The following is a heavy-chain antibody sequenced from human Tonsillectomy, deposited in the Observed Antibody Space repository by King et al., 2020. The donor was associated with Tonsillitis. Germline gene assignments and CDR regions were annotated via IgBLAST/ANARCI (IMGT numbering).Heavy chain of an antibody. Sequence: VQLVESGGGVVQPGRSLRLSCAASGFTFSSYGMHWVRQAPGKGLEWVAVISDDGSNKYYADSVKGRFTISRDNSKNTLYLQMNSLRAEDTAVYYCAKPQSDYYDSEIDYWGQGTLVTVSS. D-gene: IGHD3-22*01. V-gene: IGHV3-30*18. CDR2: ISDDGSNK. CDR1: GFTFSSYG. CDR3: AKPQSDYYDSEIDY. J-gene: IGHJ4*02.